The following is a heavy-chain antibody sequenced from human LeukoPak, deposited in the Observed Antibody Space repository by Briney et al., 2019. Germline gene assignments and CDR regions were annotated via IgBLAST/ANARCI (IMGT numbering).Heavy chain of an antibody. CDR1: GGSISSYY. D-gene: IGHD6-13*01. Sequence: TSETLSLTCTVSGGSISSYYWSWIRQPPGKGLEWIGYIYYSGSTNYNPSLKSRVTISVDTSKNQFSLKLSSVTAADTAVYYCARHGASIAAAAYYGMDVWGQGTTVTVSS. CDR3: ARHGASIAAAAYYGMDV. V-gene: IGHV4-59*08. J-gene: IGHJ6*02. CDR2: IYYSGST.